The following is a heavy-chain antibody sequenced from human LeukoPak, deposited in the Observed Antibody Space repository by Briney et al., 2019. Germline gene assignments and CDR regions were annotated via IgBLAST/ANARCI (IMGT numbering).Heavy chain of an antibody. J-gene: IGHJ4*02. Sequence: PSETLSLTCTVSGGSISSSSYYWGWIRQPPGKGLGWIGSIYHSGSTYYNPSLKSRVTISVDTSKNQFSLKLSFVTAADTAVYYCARRVLRGLDYWGQGTLVTVSS. V-gene: IGHV4-39*07. D-gene: IGHD3-16*01. CDR1: GGSISSSSYY. CDR2: IYHSGST. CDR3: ARRVLRGLDY.